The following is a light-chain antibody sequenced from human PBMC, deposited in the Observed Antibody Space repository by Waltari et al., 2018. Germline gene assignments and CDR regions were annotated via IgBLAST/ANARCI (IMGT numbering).Light chain of an antibody. CDR2: RDK. J-gene: IGLJ7*01. CDR1: NIGRKN. Sequence: SYDLTQTLSVSVALGQTDSITSGGNNIGRKNVDWYQQKPGQAPLLVIYRDKNRPSRLPERFSGSNSENTATLTITGAQGADEADYYCQVWDSSTAVFGGGTQLTVL. CDR3: QVWDSSTAV. V-gene: IGLV3-9*01.